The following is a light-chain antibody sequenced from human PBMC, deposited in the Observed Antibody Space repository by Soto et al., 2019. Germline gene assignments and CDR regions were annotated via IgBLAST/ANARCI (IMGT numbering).Light chain of an antibody. V-gene: IGLV1-40*01. J-gene: IGLJ1*01. CDR1: SSNIGAGYG. Sequence: QSVLTQPPSVSGAPGQRVTISFTGSSSNIGAGYGVHWYQQLPGAAPKLLIYDNTNRPSGVPDRFSGSKSGTSASLAITGLQSEDEADYYCQSYDNSLSGYVFGTGTKVTVL. CDR2: DNT. CDR3: QSYDNSLSGYV.